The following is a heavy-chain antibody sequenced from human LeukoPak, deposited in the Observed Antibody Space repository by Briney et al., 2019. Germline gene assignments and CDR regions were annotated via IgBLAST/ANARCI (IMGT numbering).Heavy chain of an antibody. J-gene: IGHJ4*02. D-gene: IGHD5-18*01. CDR2: ISYDGSNK. V-gene: IGHV3-30*03. CDR1: GFTFSSYG. CDR3: ARNSEGYSYGYRRGYFDY. Sequence: GGSLRLSCAASGFTFSSYGMHWVRQAPGKGLEWVAVISYDGSNKYYADSVKGRFTISRDNSKNTLYLQMNSLRAEDTAVYYCARNSEGYSYGYRRGYFDYWGQGTLVTVSS.